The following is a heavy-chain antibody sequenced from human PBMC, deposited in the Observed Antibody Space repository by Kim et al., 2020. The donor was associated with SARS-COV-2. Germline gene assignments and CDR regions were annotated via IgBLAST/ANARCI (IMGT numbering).Heavy chain of an antibody. D-gene: IGHD1-1*01. J-gene: IGHJ6*02. CDR2: INHSGST. CDR1: GGSFSGYY. Sequence: SETLSLTCAVYGGSFSGYYWSWIRQPPGKGLEWIGEINHSGSTNYNPSLKSRVTISVDTSKNQFSLKLSSVTAADTAVYYCASLEMRSNYYYYGMDVWGQGTTVTVSS. V-gene: IGHV4-34*01. CDR3: ASLEMRSNYYYYGMDV.